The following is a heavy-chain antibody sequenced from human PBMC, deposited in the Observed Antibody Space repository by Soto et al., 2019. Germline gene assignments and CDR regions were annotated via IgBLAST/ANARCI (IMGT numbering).Heavy chain of an antibody. D-gene: IGHD6-13*01. J-gene: IGHJ6*02. CDR3: ERPLSSSWSAYGMDV. V-gene: IGHV5-51*01. CDR2: IYPGDSDT. Sequence: PGESLKISCKGSGYSFTSYWIGWVRQMPGKGLEWMGIIYPGDSDTRYSPSFQGQVTISADKSISTAYLQWSSLKASDTAMYYCERPLSSSWSAYGMDVWGQGTTVTVSS. CDR1: GYSFTSYW.